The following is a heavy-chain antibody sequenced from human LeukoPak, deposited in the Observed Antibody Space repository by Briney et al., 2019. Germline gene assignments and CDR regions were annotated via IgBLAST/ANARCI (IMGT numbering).Heavy chain of an antibody. CDR1: GGSIRSYF. CDR3: ARQGYTASYYFLDY. V-gene: IGHV4-4*07. J-gene: IGHJ4*02. CDR2: IYTTGAT. D-gene: IGHD1-26*01. Sequence: SETLSLTCTVSGGSIRSYFWGGVRQPAGKGLEWIGRIYTTGATFYNPSLKTRLTMSIDTSKNQFSLRLTSVVAADTAVYYCARQGYTASYYFLDYWSQGTLVTVSS.